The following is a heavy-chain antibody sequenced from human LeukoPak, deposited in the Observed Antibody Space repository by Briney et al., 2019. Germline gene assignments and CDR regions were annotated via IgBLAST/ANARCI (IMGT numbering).Heavy chain of an antibody. CDR1: GGSVTSDDYY. D-gene: IGHD6-13*01. CDR3: ARFEAAGLQPIFDY. Sequence: SETLSLTCTVSGGSVTSDDYYWIWNRQSPGKGLEWIGYIYNSGSTYYNPSLKSRLTMSLDTSKNQFSLKLSSVTAADTAVYYCARFEAAGLQPIFDYWGQGILVTVSS. CDR2: IYNSGST. J-gene: IGHJ4*02. V-gene: IGHV4-30-4*08.